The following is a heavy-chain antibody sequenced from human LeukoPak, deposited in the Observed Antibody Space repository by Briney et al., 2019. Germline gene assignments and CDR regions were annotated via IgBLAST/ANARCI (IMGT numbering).Heavy chain of an antibody. Sequence: GGSLRLSCAASGFTFSSYWMNWVRQARGKGLVWVSRIASDGSSTTYADSVKGRFSISRDNAKNTLYLQMNSLRVEDTAVYYCARGRPHGNDYWGQGTLVTVSS. CDR2: IASDGSST. V-gene: IGHV3-74*01. CDR3: ARGRPHGNDY. J-gene: IGHJ4*02. CDR1: GFTFSSYW. D-gene: IGHD4-23*01.